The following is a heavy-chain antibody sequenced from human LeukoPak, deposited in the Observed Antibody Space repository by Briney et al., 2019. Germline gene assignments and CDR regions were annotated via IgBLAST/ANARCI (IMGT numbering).Heavy chain of an antibody. J-gene: IGHJ4*02. CDR2: ISHSGNT. D-gene: IGHD3-16*01. Sequence: SGTLSLTCAVSGGSISSSNWWSWVRQPPGKGLEWIGEISHSGNTNYNPSLESRVTISVDTSKNQFSLKLSSVTAADTAVYYCARAIRWGGAINYWGQGTLVTVSS. CDR3: ARAIRWGGAINY. CDR1: GGSISSSNW. V-gene: IGHV4-4*02.